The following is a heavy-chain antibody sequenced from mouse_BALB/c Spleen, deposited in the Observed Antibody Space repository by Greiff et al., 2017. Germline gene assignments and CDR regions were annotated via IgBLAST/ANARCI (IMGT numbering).Heavy chain of an antibody. CDR3: ARRDSSGPYYYAMDY. CDR1: GFNIKDTY. CDR2: IDPANGNT. V-gene: IGHV14-3*02. Sequence: VQLQQSGAELVKPGASVKLSCTASGFNIKDTYMHWVKQRPEQGLEWIGRIDPANGNTKYDPKFQGKATITADTSSNTAYLQLSSLTSEDTAVYYCARRDSSGPYYYAMDYWGQGTSVTVSS. D-gene: IGHD3-2*01. J-gene: IGHJ4*01.